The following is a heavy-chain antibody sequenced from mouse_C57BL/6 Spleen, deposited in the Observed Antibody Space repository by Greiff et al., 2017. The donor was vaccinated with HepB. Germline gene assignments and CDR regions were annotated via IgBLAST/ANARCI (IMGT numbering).Heavy chain of an antibody. CDR1: GYTFTSYW. CDR2: IDPSDSYT. V-gene: IGHV1-50*01. CDR3: ARGMDYYGSRPPDY. D-gene: IGHD1-1*01. J-gene: IGHJ2*01. Sequence: QVQLQQPGAELVKPGASVKLSCKASGYTFTSYWMQWVKQRPGQGLEWIGEIDPSDSYTNYNQKFKGKATLTVDTSSSTAYMQLSSLTSEDSAVYYCARGMDYYGSRPPDYWGQGTTLTVSS.